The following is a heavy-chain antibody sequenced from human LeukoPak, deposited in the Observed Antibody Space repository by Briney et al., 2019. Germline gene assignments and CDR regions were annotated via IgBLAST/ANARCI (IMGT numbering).Heavy chain of an antibody. J-gene: IGHJ5*02. D-gene: IGHD1-26*01. CDR1: GYTFTSYY. CDR3: ARDNGIVGATYWFDP. Sequence: ASVKVSCKASGYTFTSYYMHWVRQAPGQGLEWMGWINPNSGGTNYAQKFQGRVTMTRDTSISTAYMELSRLRSDDTAVYYCARDNGIVGATYWFDPWGQGTLVTVSS. CDR2: INPNSGGT. V-gene: IGHV1-2*02.